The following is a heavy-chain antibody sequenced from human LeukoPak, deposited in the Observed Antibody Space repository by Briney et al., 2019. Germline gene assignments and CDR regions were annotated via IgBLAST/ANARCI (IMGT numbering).Heavy chain of an antibody. Sequence: ASVKVSCKVSGYTLTELSMHWVRQAPGKGLEWMGGFDPEDGETIYAQKFQGRVTMTEDTSTDTAYMELSSLRSEDTAVYYCATDLKVVVAATPYFQHWGQGTLVTVSS. CDR3: ATDLKVVVAATPYFQH. D-gene: IGHD2-15*01. J-gene: IGHJ1*01. CDR1: GYTLTELS. CDR2: FDPEDGET. V-gene: IGHV1-24*01.